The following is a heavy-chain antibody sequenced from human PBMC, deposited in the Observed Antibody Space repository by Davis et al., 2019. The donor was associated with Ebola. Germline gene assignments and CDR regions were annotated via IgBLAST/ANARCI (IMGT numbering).Heavy chain of an antibody. Sequence: ASVKVSCKASGYTFINYYIHWVRQAPGQGLEWMGMINPNDGRTIYAQKFQGRVTMTTDTSTGTAYMELRSLRSDDTAMYFCARTSIVGTTTTASDIWGQGTMVTVSS. CDR3: ARTSIVGTTTTASDI. CDR2: INPNDGRT. J-gene: IGHJ3*02. D-gene: IGHD1-26*01. V-gene: IGHV1-46*01. CDR1: GYTFINYY.